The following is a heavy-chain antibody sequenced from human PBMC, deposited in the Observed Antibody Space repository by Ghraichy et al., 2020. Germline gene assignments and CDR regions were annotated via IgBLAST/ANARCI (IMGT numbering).Heavy chain of an antibody. Sequence: SQTLSLTCTVSGGSISSYYWSWIRQPPGKGLEWIGYIYYSGSTNYNPSLKSRVTISVDTSKNQFSLKLSSVTAADTAVYYCARDSVQEVAGTLYYYGMDVWGQGTTVTVSS. J-gene: IGHJ6*02. CDR1: GGSISSYY. V-gene: IGHV4-59*01. D-gene: IGHD6-19*01. CDR2: IYYSGST. CDR3: ARDSVQEVAGTLYYYGMDV.